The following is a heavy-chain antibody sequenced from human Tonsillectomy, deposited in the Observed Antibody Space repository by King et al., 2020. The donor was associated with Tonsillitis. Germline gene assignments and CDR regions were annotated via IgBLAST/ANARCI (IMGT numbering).Heavy chain of an antibody. V-gene: IGHV3-33*08. J-gene: IGHJ6*03. Sequence: VQLVESGGGVVQPGRSLRLSCAASGFTFSSYGMHWVRQPPGKGLEWVAVIWYNGSNKYYADSVKGRFTISRDNSKNTVYLQMNSLRAEDTAVYYCAGDGVGYYYMEVWGKGTTVTVSS. D-gene: IGHD3-10*01. CDR2: IWYNGSNK. CDR1: GFTFSSYG. CDR3: AGDGVGYYYMEV.